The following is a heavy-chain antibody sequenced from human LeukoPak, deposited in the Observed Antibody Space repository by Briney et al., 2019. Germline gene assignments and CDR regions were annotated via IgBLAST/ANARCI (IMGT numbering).Heavy chain of an antibody. D-gene: IGHD3-10*01. CDR2: INWNGGST. Sequence: PGGSLRLSCAASGFTFDDYGMGWVRQAPGKGLEWVSGINWNGGSTGYADSVKGRFTISRDNAKNSLYLQMNSLRAEDTALYYCARDKGRRPRFAHDAFDIWGQGTMVTVSS. J-gene: IGHJ3*02. CDR3: ARDKGRRPRFAHDAFDI. CDR1: GFTFDDYG. V-gene: IGHV3-20*04.